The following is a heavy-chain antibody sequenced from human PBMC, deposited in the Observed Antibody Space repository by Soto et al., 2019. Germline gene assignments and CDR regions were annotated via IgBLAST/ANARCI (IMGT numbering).Heavy chain of an antibody. CDR1: GFTFSSYG. CDR3: ARVFHSETTFPHY. D-gene: IGHD4-17*01. V-gene: IGHV3-33*01. CDR2: IWYDGSNK. J-gene: IGHJ4*02. Sequence: GGSLRLSCAASGFTFSSYGMHWVRQAPGKGLEWVAVIWYDGSNKYYADSVKGRFTISRDNSKNTLYLQMNSLRAEDTAVYYWARVFHSETTFPHYGGQGTLVTVPS.